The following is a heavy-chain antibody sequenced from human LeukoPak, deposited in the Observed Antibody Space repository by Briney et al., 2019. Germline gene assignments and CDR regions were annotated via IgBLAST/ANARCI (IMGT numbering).Heavy chain of an antibody. Sequence: SETLSLTCTVSGVSISGYYWTWIRQPPGKGLEWIAYIYHSGSSRTTDYNPSLKSRVTISLDTSKNQVSLKLSSVTAADTAVYYCARHEGSGGWYNYWGQGTLVTVSS. CDR2: IYHSGSSRTT. CDR1: GVSISGYY. V-gene: IGHV4-59*08. J-gene: IGHJ4*02. D-gene: IGHD6-19*01. CDR3: ARHEGSGGWYNY.